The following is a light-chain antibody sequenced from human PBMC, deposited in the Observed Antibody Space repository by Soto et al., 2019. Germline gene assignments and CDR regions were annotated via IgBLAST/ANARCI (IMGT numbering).Light chain of an antibody. CDR3: AAWDDSLSVL. V-gene: IGLV1-47*01. CDR2: RNN. J-gene: IGLJ2*01. CDR1: SSNIGSNY. Sequence: QAVLTQPPSASGTPGQRVTISCSGSSSNIGSNYVYWYQQLPGTAPKLLIYRNNQRPSGVPDRFSGSKSGTSASLAISGLRSEDEAYYYCAAWDDSLSVLFGGGTKVTVL.